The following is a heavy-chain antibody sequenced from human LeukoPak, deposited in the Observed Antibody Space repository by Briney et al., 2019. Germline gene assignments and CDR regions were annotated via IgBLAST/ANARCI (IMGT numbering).Heavy chain of an antibody. CDR1: GFTFSSYA. J-gene: IGHJ4*02. V-gene: IGHV3-30-3*01. CDR3: ARDWGAYYYGSGSYYAPLDY. CDR2: ISYDGSNK. Sequence: GGSLRLSCAGSGFTFSSYAMHWVRQAPGKGLEWVAVISYDGSNKYYADSVKGRFTISRDNSKNTLYLQMNSLRAEDTAVYYCARDWGAYYYGSGSYYAPLDYWGQGTLVTVSS. D-gene: IGHD3-10*01.